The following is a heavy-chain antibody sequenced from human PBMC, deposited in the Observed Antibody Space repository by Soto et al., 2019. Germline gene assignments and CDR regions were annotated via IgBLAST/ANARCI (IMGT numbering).Heavy chain of an antibody. CDR3: ARGKDDCKVGRT. J-gene: IGHJ5*02. CDR1: GVSISSSNW. D-gene: IGHD2-21*02. V-gene: IGHV4-4*02. CDR2: IHPSGST. Sequence: SETLSLTCAVSGVSISSSNWWSWVRQPPGKGLEWIGEIHPSGSTYYNPSLKTRVTLSLDTSKKLFSLDLISVTAADTAIYYCARGKDDCKVGRTWGQGTLVTVSS.